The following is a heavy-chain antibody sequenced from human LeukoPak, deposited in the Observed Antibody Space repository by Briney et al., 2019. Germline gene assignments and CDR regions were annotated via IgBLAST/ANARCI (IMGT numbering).Heavy chain of an antibody. D-gene: IGHD5-12*01. J-gene: IGHJ4*02. CDR1: GFTFSAHG. V-gene: IGHV3-33*01. Sequence: PGGSLRLSCEASGFTFSAHGLGWVRQAPGKGLEWVAVIWYDGSNKYYAESVKGRFTISRDNTKNTLYLQMNSLRVEDAAVYYCARDAQRGYDYYFDYWGQGTLVTVSS. CDR3: ARDAQRGYDYYFDY. CDR2: IWYDGSNK.